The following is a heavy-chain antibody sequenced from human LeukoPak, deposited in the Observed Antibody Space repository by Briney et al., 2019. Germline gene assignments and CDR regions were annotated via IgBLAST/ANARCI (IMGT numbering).Heavy chain of an antibody. CDR3: ARDGRSYGDYEYRFDP. CDR2: IYTGGST. V-gene: IGHV4-4*07. J-gene: IGHJ5*02. Sequence: PSETLSLTCTVSGGSISSYYWSWIRQPAGKGLEWIGRIYTGGSTNYNPSLKSRVTMSVDTSKNQFSLKLSSVTAADTAVYYCARDGRSYGDYEYRFDPWGQGTLVTVSS. CDR1: GGSISSYY. D-gene: IGHD4-17*01.